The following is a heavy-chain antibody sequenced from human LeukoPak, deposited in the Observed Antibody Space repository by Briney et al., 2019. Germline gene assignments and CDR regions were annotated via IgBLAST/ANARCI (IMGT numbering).Heavy chain of an antibody. V-gene: IGHV4-39*07. J-gene: IGHJ3*02. CDR2: IYYSGST. CDR3: ARLYYYGSGSYSDAFDI. D-gene: IGHD3-10*01. Sequence: SETLTLTCTVSGGSISSSSYYWGWIRQPPGKGLEWIGSIYYSGSTYYDPSLKSRVTISVDTSKNQFSLKLSSVTAADTAVYYCARLYYYGSGSYSDAFDIWGQGTMVTVSS. CDR1: GGSISSSSYY.